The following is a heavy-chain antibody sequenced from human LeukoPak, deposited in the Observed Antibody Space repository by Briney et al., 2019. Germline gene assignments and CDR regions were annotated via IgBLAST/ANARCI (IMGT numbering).Heavy chain of an antibody. J-gene: IGHJ4*02. CDR2: ISGSGDST. CDR3: AIVSFGIGARY. V-gene: IGHV3-23*01. Sequence: GGSLRLSCAASGFTFSSYAMSWVRQAPGKGLEWVSAISGSGDSTYYADSVEGRFTISRDNPKNTLYLQLNSLRGEDTAVYYCAIVSFGIGARYWGQGTLVTVSS. CDR1: GFTFSSYA. D-gene: IGHD6-6*01.